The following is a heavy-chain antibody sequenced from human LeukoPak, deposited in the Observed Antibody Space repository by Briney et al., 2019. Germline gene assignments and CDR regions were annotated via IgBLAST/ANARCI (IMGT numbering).Heavy chain of an antibody. CDR1: GGSFSGYY. CDR3: ARGRLTRITMVRGSWFDP. CDR2: INHSGST. D-gene: IGHD3-10*01. V-gene: IGHV4-34*01. J-gene: IGHJ5*02. Sequence: PSETLSLTCAVYGGSFSGYYWSWIRQPPGKGLEWIGEINHSGSTNYNPSLKSRVTISVDTSKNQFSLKLSSVTAADTAVYYCARGRLTRITMVRGSWFDPWGQGTLVTVSS.